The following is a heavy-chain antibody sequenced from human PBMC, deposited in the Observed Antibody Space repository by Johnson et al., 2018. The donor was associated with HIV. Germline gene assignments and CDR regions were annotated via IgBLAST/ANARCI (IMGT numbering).Heavy chain of an antibody. Sequence: QVQLVESGGGLIQPGGSLRLSCAASGFTVSSNYMSWVRQAPGKGLEWVAVISYDGSNKYYADSVKGRFTISRDNSKNTLYLQMNSLRAEDTAVYYCAKLPVLYGDYLGAFDIWGQGTMVTVSS. CDR3: AKLPVLYGDYLGAFDI. CDR1: GFTVSSNY. J-gene: IGHJ3*02. V-gene: IGHV3-30*18. CDR2: ISYDGSNK. D-gene: IGHD4-17*01.